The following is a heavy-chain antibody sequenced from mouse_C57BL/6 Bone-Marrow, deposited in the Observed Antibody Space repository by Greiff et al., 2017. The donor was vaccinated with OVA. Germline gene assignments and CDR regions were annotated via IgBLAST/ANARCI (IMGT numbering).Heavy chain of an antibody. CDR3: AREDWAFDY. D-gene: IGHD4-1*01. CDR2: SYPRSGNT. Sequence: VQLQQSGAELARPGASVKLSCKASGYTFTSYGISWVKQRTGQGLEWIGESYPRSGNTYYNEKFKGKATLTADKSSSTAYMELRSLTSEDSAVYFCAREDWAFDYWGQGTTLTVSS. CDR1: GYTFTSYG. V-gene: IGHV1-81*01. J-gene: IGHJ2*01.